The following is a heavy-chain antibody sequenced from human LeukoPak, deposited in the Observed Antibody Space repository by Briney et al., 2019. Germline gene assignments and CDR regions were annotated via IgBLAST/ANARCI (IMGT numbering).Heavy chain of an antibody. D-gene: IGHD2-15*01. CDR2: INSDGSST. J-gene: IGHJ4*02. CDR1: GFTFSSYW. V-gene: IGHV3-74*01. CDR3: ARVPGYCGGGSCPEDY. Sequence: GGSLRLSCAASGFTFSSYWIHWVRQAPGKGLVWVSRINSDGSSTSYADSVKGRFTISRDNAKNTLYLQMNSLSAEDTAVYYCARVPGYCGGGSCPEDYWGQGTLVTVSS.